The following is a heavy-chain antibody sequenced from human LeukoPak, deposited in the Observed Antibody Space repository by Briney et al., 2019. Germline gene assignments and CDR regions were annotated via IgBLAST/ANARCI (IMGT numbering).Heavy chain of an antibody. J-gene: IGHJ6*03. D-gene: IGHD3-9*01. V-gene: IGHV1-2*02. CDR1: GYTFTGYY. CDR2: INPNSGGT. Sequence: ASVKVSCKASGYTFTGYYMHWVRQAPGQGLEWMGWINPNSGGTNYAQKFQGRVTMTRDTSISTAYMELSRLRSDDTAAYYCARAPSKHYDILTGYWFPYYYYYMDVWGKGTTVTVSS. CDR3: ARAPSKHYDILTGYWFPYYYYYMDV.